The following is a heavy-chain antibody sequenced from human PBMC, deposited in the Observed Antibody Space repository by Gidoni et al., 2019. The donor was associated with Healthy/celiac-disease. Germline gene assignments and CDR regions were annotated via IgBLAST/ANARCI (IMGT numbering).Heavy chain of an antibody. D-gene: IGHD6-13*01. J-gene: IGHJ6*02. CDR2: IRSKAYGGTT. CDR1: GFTFGDYA. Sequence: EVQLVESGGGLVQPGRSLRPSCTASGFTFGDYAMSWVRQAPGKGLEWVGFIRSKAYGGTTEYAASVKGRFTISRDDSKSIAYLQMNSLKTEDTAVYYCTRYSSSWFLPYYYYGMDVWGQGTTVTVSS. CDR3: TRYSSSWFLPYYYYGMDV. V-gene: IGHV3-49*04.